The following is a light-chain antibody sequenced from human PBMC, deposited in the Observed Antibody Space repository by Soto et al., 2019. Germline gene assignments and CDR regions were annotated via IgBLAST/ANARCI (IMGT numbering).Light chain of an antibody. V-gene: IGKV1-39*01. CDR1: QSITNF. CDR2: AAS. CDR3: QQSHSIPLT. Sequence: DIQMTQSPSSLSASVGDRVTISCRASQSITNFLHWYQHKPGKAPKLLIYAASNLQSGVPSRFTGGGFGTDFTLTISSLQPEDFAVYYCQQSHSIPLTFGPGTRVDLK. J-gene: IGKJ3*01.